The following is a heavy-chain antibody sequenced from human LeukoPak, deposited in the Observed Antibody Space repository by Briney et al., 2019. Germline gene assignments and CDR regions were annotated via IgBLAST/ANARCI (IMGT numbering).Heavy chain of an antibody. CDR1: GFTFDEYA. J-gene: IGHJ4*02. D-gene: IGHD4-17*01. Sequence: GGSLRLSCAASGFTFDEYAMHWVRQAPGKGLEWVSGINWNSDSIGYADSVKGRFTISRDNAKNSLYLRMSRLRAEDTALYYCAKSLNDYRDYYHDPFDSWGQGTLVTVSS. CDR3: AKSLNDYRDYYHDPFDS. V-gene: IGHV3-9*01. CDR2: INWNSDSI.